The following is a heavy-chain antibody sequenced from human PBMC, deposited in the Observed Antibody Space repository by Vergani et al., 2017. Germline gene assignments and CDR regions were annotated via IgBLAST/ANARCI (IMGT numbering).Heavy chain of an antibody. V-gene: IGHV3-30*18. CDR3: AKEHGSGSYYNLLDP. D-gene: IGHD3-10*01. CDR1: GFTFSSYG. Sequence: QVQLVESGGGVVQPGRSLRLSCAASGFTFSSYGMHWVRQAPGKGLEWVAVISYDGSNKYYADSVKGRFTISRDNSKNTPYLQMNSLRAEDTAVYYCAKEHGSGSYYNLLDPWGQGTLVTVSS. J-gene: IGHJ5*02. CDR2: ISYDGSNK.